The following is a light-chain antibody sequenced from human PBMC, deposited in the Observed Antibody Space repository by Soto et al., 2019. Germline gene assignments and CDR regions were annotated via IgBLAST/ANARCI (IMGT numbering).Light chain of an antibody. CDR3: QQCSSYST. V-gene: IGKV1-5*03. J-gene: IGKJ1*01. CDR1: QSINTW. CDR2: QTS. Sequence: DIQMTQSPSILSASLGDRVTITCRASQSINTWLAWYQQKPGKAPNLLIYQTSQLQSGVPSRFSGSGSGTEFTLTISSLQPDDFATYFCQQCSSYSTFGQGTKVEIK.